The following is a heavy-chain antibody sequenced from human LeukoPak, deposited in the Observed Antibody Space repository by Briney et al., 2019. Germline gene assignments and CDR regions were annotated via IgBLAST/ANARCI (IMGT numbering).Heavy chain of an antibody. CDR2: IYYSGST. V-gene: IGHV4-39*07. D-gene: IGHD3-16*01. J-gene: IGHJ6*03. CDR1: GGSISSSSYY. CDR3: ARHRGGLRYYMDV. Sequence: PSETLSLACTVSGGSISSSSYYWGWIRQPPGKGLEWIGSIYYSGSTNYNPSLKSRVTISVDTSKNQFSLKLSSVTAADTAVYYCARHRGGLRYYMDVWGKGTTVTISS.